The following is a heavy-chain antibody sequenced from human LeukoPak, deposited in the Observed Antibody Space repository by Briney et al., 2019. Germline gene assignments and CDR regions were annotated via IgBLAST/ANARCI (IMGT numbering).Heavy chain of an antibody. V-gene: IGHV7-4-1*02. CDR1: GYTFTSYA. CDR3: ARGRSTHYYASSGFLPFDP. D-gene: IGHD3-22*01. CDR2: INTNTGNP. Sequence: ASVKVSCKASGYTFTSYAMNWVRQAPGQGLEWMGWINTNTGNPTYAQGFTGRFVFSLDTSVSTAYLQISSLKAEDTAVYYCARGRSTHYYASSGFLPFDPWGQGTLVTVSS. J-gene: IGHJ5*02.